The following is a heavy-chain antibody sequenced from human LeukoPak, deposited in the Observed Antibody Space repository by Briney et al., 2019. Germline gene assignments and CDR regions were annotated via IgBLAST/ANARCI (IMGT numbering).Heavy chain of an antibody. D-gene: IGHD3-9*01. CDR3: ARVGLPGSQLRYFDWLSN. Sequence: GGSLRLSCAASGFTFSSYWMSWVRQAPGKGLEWVANIKQDGSEKYYVDSVKGRFIISRDNAKNSLYLQMNSLRAEDTAVYYCARVGLPGSQLRYFDWLSNWGQGTLVTVSS. CDR1: GFTFSSYW. CDR2: IKQDGSEK. J-gene: IGHJ4*02. V-gene: IGHV3-7*01.